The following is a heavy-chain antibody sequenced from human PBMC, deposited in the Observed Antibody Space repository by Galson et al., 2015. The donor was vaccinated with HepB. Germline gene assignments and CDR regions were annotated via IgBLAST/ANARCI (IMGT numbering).Heavy chain of an antibody. V-gene: IGHV1-8*01. CDR1: GYTFTHYN. CDR2: IHPHSGDT. D-gene: IGHD3-9*01. Sequence: SVKVSCKASGYTFTHYNINWVRQATGQGLEWMGWIHPHSGDTGYIQKFQDRVIMTWNTSISTGYLEVSSLRFEDTAVYYCARGRSFDPYDYYGMDVWGQGTTVTVSS. J-gene: IGHJ6*02. CDR3: ARGRSFDPYDYYGMDV.